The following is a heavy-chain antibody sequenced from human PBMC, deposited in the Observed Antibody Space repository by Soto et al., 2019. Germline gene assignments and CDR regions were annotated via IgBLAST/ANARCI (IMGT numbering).Heavy chain of an antibody. CDR2: LSSSSSTI. CDR1: GFTFSSYS. CDR3: ARPEYSSSSYGMDV. V-gene: IGHV3-48*02. J-gene: IGHJ6*02. D-gene: IGHD6-6*01. Sequence: EVQLVESGGGLVQPGGSLRLSCAASGFTFSSYSMNWVRQAPGKGLEWVSYLSSSSSTIYYADSVKGRFTISRDNAKNALYLQMKSLRYEDTAVYYCARPEYSSSSYGMDVWGQGTTVTVSS.